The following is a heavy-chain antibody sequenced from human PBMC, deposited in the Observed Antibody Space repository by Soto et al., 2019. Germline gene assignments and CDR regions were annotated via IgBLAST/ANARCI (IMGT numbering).Heavy chain of an antibody. CDR1: GDSVSSNSAA. D-gene: IGHD1-26*01. CDR3: ARGARTELNNCYYYYMDV. J-gene: IGHJ6*03. CDR2: TYYRSKWYN. V-gene: IGHV6-1*01. Sequence: SQTLSLTCAISGDSVSSNSAAWNWIRQSPSRGLEWLGRTYYRSKWYNDYAVSVKSRITINPDTSKNQFSLQLNSVTPEDTAVYYCARGARTELNNCYYYYMDVWGKGTTVTVSS.